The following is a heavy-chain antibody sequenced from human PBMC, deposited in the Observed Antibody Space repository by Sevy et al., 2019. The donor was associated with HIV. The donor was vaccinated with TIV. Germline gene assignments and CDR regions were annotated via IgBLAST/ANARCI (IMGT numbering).Heavy chain of an antibody. CDR1: GGSISGYY. Sequence: SETLSLTCDVYGGSISGYYWSWIRQPPGKGLEWIGEINHSGSTNYNPSLKSRVTISEDTSKNQFSLKLSSVTAADTAVYYCTRHCSSTTCSHAFDIWGQGTMVTVSS. CDR3: TRHCSSTTCSHAFDI. D-gene: IGHD2-2*01. J-gene: IGHJ3*02. CDR2: INHSGST. V-gene: IGHV4-34*01.